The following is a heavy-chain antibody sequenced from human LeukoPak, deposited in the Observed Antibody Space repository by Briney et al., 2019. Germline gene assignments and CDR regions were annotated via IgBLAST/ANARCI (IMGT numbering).Heavy chain of an antibody. D-gene: IGHD5-18*01. CDR2: IWYDGSNK. V-gene: IGHV3-33*01. J-gene: IGHJ4*02. CDR1: GFTFSSYG. CDR3: ARDSWIRGYGYDPWGV. Sequence: GGSLRLSCAASGFTFSSYGMHWVRQAPGKGLEWVAVIWYDGSNKYYADSVKGRFTISRDNSKNTLYLQMNSLRAEDTAVYYCARDSWIRGYGYDPWGVWGQGTLVTVSS.